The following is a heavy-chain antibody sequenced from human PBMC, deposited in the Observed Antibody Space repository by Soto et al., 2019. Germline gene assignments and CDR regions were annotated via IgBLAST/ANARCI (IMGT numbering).Heavy chain of an antibody. CDR3: AHVYSGRSLY. D-gene: IGHD1-26*01. J-gene: IGHJ4*01. Sequence: QITLKESGPTLVKPTQTLTLTCTFSGFSLSTDKLGVGWIRQQPGTALDWLAVIYWDDCKTYSPSLKSGLTIAKDTPKIQAVLTMTNLHPVDTATYYCAHVYSGRSLYWGQVTLLNVSS. V-gene: IGHV2-5*02. CDR2: IYWDDCK. CDR1: GFSLSTDKLG.